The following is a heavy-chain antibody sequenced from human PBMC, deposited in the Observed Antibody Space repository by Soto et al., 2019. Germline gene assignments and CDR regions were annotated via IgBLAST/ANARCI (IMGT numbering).Heavy chain of an antibody. CDR1: GFTFSSYA. Sequence: PGGSLRLSCAASGFTFSSYAMHWVRQAPGKGLEYVSAISSNGGSTYYADSVKGRFTISKDNSKNTMYLKMNSLRAEDTDVYYCAKIPPGDPTYYYDRRAKGYFDYWGQGTLVTVSS. CDR3: AKIPPGDPTYYYDRRAKGYFDY. V-gene: IGHV3-64*02. CDR2: ISSNGGST. J-gene: IGHJ4*02. D-gene: IGHD3-22*01.